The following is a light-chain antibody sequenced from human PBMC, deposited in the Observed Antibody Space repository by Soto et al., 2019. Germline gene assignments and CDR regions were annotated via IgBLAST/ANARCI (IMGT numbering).Light chain of an antibody. CDR2: GSS. CDR3: QLRSNWPWT. CDR1: QSVSNN. Sequence: EKMMTQSPATLSVSPGERVTLSCRASQSVSNNLVWYQQKPGQAPRLLMYGSSIRATGIPARFSGSGSGTDYTLTITNLEPEDFAIYYCQLRSNWPWTFGQGSMVDIK. J-gene: IGKJ1*01. V-gene: IGKV3-11*01.